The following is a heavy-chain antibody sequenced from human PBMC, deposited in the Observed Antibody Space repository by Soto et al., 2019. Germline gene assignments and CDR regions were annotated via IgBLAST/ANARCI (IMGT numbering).Heavy chain of an antibody. Sequence: GGSLRLSCAASGFTFSSYAMSWVRQAPGKGLEWVSAISGSGGSTYYADSVKGRFTISRDNSKNTLYLQMNSLRAEDTAVYYCAKDLSSIGTYYDILTGYRNYYYYYYGMDVWGQGTTVTVSS. CDR3: AKDLSSIGTYYDILTGYRNYYYYYYGMDV. D-gene: IGHD3-9*01. CDR2: ISGSGGST. J-gene: IGHJ6*02. CDR1: GFTFSSYA. V-gene: IGHV3-23*01.